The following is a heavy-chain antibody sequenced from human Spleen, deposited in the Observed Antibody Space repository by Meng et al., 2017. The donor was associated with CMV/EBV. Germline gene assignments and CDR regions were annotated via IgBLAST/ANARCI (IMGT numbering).Heavy chain of an antibody. CDR1: GYTFTGYY. CDR3: ARVHLLRFLEWLRTPDYGMDV. D-gene: IGHD3-3*01. J-gene: IGHJ6*02. Sequence: ASVKVSCKASGYTFTGYYMHWVRQAPGQGLEWMGWINPNSGGTNYAQKFQGRVTMTRDTSISTAYMELSRLRSDDTAVYYCARVHLLRFLEWLRTPDYGMDVWGQGTLVTVSS. CDR2: INPNSGGT. V-gene: IGHV1-2*02.